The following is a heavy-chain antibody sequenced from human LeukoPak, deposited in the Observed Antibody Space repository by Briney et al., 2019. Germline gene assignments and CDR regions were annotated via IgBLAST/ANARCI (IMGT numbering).Heavy chain of an antibody. J-gene: IGHJ6*03. D-gene: IGHD5-12*01. CDR3: ARGKGLPTPGYYYYMDV. V-gene: IGHV3-53*01. CDR1: GFNVSSNY. CDR2: IYSGGST. Sequence: GGSLRLSCAASGFNVSSNYMSWVRQAPGKGLEWVSVIYSGGSTYYADSVKGRFTISRDNSKNTLYLQMNSLRAEDTAVYYCARGKGLPTPGYYYYMDVWGKGTTVTVSS.